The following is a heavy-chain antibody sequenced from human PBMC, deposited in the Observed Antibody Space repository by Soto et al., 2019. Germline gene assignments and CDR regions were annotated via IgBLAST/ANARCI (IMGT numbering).Heavy chain of an antibody. Sequence: ASLKVSCKASGYTFTDYGISWVRQAPGQGLEWMGWISTYNGNTNYAQKLQGRVTMTTDTSTSTAYMELRSLRSDDTAVYYCARVDTAMVFLSSGWYFDLWGRGTLVTVSS. J-gene: IGHJ2*01. D-gene: IGHD5-18*01. V-gene: IGHV1-18*04. CDR2: ISTYNGNT. CDR1: GYTFTDYG. CDR3: ARVDTAMVFLSSGWYFDL.